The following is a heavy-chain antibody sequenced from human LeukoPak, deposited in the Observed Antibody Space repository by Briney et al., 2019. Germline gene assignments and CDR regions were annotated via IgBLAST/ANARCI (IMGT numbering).Heavy chain of an antibody. Sequence: ASVNVSCKASGYTFTGYYMHWVRQAPGQGLEWMGWISAYNGNTNYAQKLQGRVTITTDTSTSTAYMELRSLRSDDTAVYYCARDSCSGGSCYQKYFDYWGQGTLVTVSS. D-gene: IGHD2-15*01. V-gene: IGHV1-18*04. CDR3: ARDSCSGGSCYQKYFDY. CDR2: ISAYNGNT. CDR1: GYTFTGYY. J-gene: IGHJ4*02.